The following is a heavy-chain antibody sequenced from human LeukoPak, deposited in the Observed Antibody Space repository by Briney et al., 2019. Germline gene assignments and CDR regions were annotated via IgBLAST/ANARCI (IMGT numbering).Heavy chain of an antibody. D-gene: IGHD4-23*01. J-gene: IGHJ4*02. V-gene: IGHV3-7*01. Sequence: GGSLRLSCAASGFTFSGYCMNWVRQAPGKGLEWVPNINQDGSAQYYVDSVKGRFTFSRDNAMNSLFLQMNSLRAEDTAVYYCARDVHGGAFDYWGQGTLVTVSS. CDR1: GFTFSGYC. CDR3: ARDVHGGAFDY. CDR2: INQDGSAQ.